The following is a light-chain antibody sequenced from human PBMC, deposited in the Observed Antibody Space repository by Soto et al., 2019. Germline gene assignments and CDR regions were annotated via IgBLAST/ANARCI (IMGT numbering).Light chain of an antibody. CDR1: QSVSSY. J-gene: IGKJ5*01. CDR3: QQRSSWIT. V-gene: IGKV3-11*01. CDR2: DAS. Sequence: EIVLTQSPATLSLSPGERATLSCRASQSVSSYLAWYQQKPGQAPRLLIYDASNRATGIPARFSGSGSGTDFTLTISSLEPEDFAVYYCQQRSSWITFGQGPRLEIK.